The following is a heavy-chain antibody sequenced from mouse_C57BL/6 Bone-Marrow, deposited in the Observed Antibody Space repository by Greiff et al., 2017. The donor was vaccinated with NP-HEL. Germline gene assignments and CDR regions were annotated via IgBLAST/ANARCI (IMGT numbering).Heavy chain of an antibody. CDR3: AIIYYGNPAWFAY. CDR2: IYPRSGNT. J-gene: IGHJ3*01. CDR1: GYTFTSYG. V-gene: IGHV1-81*01. Sequence: QVQLQQSGAELARPGASVKLSCKASGYTFTSYGISWVKQRTGQGLEWIGEIYPRSGNTYYNEKFKGKATLTADKSSSTAYMELRSLTSEDSAVYFCAIIYYGNPAWFAYWGQGTLVTVSA. D-gene: IGHD2-1*01.